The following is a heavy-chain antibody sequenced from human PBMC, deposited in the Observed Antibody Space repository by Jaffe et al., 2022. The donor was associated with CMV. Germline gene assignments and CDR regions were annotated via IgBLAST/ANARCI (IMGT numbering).Heavy chain of an antibody. D-gene: IGHD6-13*01. CDR2: IHYSGST. V-gene: IGHV4-39*01. CDR3: ARLHQLVSSPSYFLI. J-gene: IGHJ4*02. Sequence: QLQLQESGPGLVKPSETLSLTCTVSGGSISSSHYYWGWIRQAPGKGLEWIGNIHYSGSTHYNASLKSRVTISVDTSKNQFSLRLTSATAADTAVYYCARLHQLVSSPSYFLIWGRGTLVAVSA. CDR1: GGSISSSHYY.